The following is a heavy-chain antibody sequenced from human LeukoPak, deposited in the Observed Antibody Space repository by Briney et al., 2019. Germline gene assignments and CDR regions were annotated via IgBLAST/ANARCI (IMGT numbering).Heavy chain of an antibody. CDR3: ASNTNYYENTGHYVLDS. CDR1: GGTFSTYA. D-gene: IGHD3-22*01. V-gene: IGHV1-69*13. J-gene: IGHJ5*01. Sequence: GASEKVSCKASGGTFSTYAISWVRQAPGQGLEWMGGIIPILGTANYAQEFKGRVTITADEFTGTAYMELSSLRSEDTAVFYCASNTNYYENTGHYVLDSWGQGTLVTVSS. CDR2: IIPILGTA.